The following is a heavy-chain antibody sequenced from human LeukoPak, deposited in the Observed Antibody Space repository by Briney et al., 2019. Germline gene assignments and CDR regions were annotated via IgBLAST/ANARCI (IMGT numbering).Heavy chain of an antibody. CDR1: GFTFSSYG. Sequence: PGGSLRLSCAASGFTFSSYGMHWVRQAPGKGLEWVSLIRYDGSNEYYADSVRGRFTISRDNSKNTLYLQMNSLRAEDTALYYCPKGSDYDLHYYYYYMDVWGKGPRSPSP. CDR3: PKGSDYDLHYYYYYMDV. D-gene: IGHD5-12*01. V-gene: IGHV3-30*02. CDR2: IRYDGSNE. J-gene: IGHJ6*03.